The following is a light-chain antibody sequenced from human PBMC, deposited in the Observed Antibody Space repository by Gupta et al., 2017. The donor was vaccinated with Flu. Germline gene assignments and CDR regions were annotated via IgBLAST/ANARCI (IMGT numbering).Light chain of an antibody. V-gene: IGLV2-14*01. CDR3: SSYSSSTTLSYV. CDR2: EVT. CDR1: SNDVGAYEY. J-gene: IGLJ1*01. Sequence: QSALTQPASVSGSPGQSITISCTGTSNDVGAYEYVSWYQQHPGKAPKLIIYEVTNRPSGISNRFSGSKSGSTASLTISGLQAEDEAEYYCSSYSSSTTLSYVFGTGTKVTVL.